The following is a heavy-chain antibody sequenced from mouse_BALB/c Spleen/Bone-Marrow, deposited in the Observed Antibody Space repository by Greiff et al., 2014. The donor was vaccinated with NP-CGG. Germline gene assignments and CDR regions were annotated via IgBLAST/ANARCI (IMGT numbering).Heavy chain of an antibody. V-gene: IGHV5-6*02. Sequence: DVMLVESGGDLVKPRGSLKLSCAASGFTFSSYGMSWVRQTPDKRLEWVATISSGGTNTYYPDSVKGRFTISRDNAKNTLYLQMSSLKSEDTAMYYCTRRGIYDERTAMDYWGQGTSVTVSS. D-gene: IGHD2-12*01. CDR2: ISSGGTNT. CDR3: TRRGIYDERTAMDY. CDR1: GFTFSSYG. J-gene: IGHJ4*01.